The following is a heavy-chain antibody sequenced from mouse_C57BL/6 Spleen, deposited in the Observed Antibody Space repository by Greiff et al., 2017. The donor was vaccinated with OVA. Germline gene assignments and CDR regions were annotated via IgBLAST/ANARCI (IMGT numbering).Heavy chain of an antibody. V-gene: IGHV1-55*01. D-gene: IGHD4-1*01. CDR2: IYPGSGST. CDR1: GYTFTSYW. Sequence: QVQLKQPGAELVKPGASVKMSCKASGYTFTSYWITWVKQRPGQGLEWIGDIYPGSGSTNYNEKFKSKATLTVDTPSSTAYMQLSSLTSEDSAVYYCARGSNWEGVDYWGQGTTLTVSS. J-gene: IGHJ2*01. CDR3: ARGSNWEGVDY.